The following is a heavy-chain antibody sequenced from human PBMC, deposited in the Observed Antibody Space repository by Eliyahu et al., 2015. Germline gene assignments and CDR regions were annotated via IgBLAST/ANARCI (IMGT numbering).Heavy chain of an antibody. CDR3: VKDWGAGSGDYFFGN. J-gene: IGHJ4*02. D-gene: IGHD3-10*01. CDR2: INWDGSQV. V-gene: IGHV3-43*01. Sequence: EVRLVESGGVVVQPGGSLRLSCVGSGFXFXDYTMHWVRQAPGKGPEWVSLINWDGSQVYYTDSVKGRFTISRDNSKDSLFLQMHSLRPEDTAFYYCVKDWGAGSGDYFFGNWGQGTLVTVSS. CDR1: GFXFXDYT.